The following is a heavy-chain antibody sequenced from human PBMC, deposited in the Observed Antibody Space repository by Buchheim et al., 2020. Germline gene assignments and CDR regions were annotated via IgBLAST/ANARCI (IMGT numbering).Heavy chain of an antibody. V-gene: IGHV1-2*04. D-gene: IGHD2-15*01. CDR2: INPKSGGT. J-gene: IGHJ4*02. Sequence: QVQLVQSGAEVKKPGASVKVSCKASGYIFKNYYVHWVRQAPGQGLEWMGWINPKSGGTNYAQKFQGWATMTSDTSISTASLELSRLTSDDTAVYFCALLGFCSGGSCYPGPDYWGQGTL. CDR3: ALLGFCSGGSCYPGPDY. CDR1: GYIFKNYY.